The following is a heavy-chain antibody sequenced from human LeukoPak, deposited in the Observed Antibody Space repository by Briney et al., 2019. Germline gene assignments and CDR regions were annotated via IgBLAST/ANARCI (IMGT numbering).Heavy chain of an antibody. CDR3: ARVAQVGATTWFDP. J-gene: IGHJ5*02. V-gene: IGHV1-69*05. Sequence: SVKVSCKASGGTFSSYAISWVRQAPGQGLEWMEGIIPIFGTANYAQKFQGRVTITTDESTSTAYMELSSLRSEDTAVYYCARVAQVGATTWFDPWGQGTLVTVSS. CDR1: GGTFSSYA. D-gene: IGHD1-26*01. CDR2: IIPIFGTA.